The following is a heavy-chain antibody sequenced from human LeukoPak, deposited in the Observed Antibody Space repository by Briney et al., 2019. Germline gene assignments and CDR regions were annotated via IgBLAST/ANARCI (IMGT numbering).Heavy chain of an antibody. D-gene: IGHD3-3*01. CDR3: ARVRFWSGYRDTFDI. J-gene: IGHJ3*02. CDR1: GGSFSGYY. Sequence: SETLSLTCAVYGGSFSGYYWSWIRQPPGKGLEWLGEINHSGSTTYNPSLNSRVTISVDTSKNHFSLKLSSVTAADTAVYYCARVRFWSGYRDTFDIWGQGTMVTVSS. V-gene: IGHV4-34*01. CDR2: INHSGST.